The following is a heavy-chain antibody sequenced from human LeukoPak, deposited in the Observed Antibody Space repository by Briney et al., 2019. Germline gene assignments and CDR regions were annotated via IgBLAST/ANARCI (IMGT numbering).Heavy chain of an antibody. CDR3: ARGTLYDSSGYYYPLNDY. Sequence: GGSLRLSCAASGFTFSSYSMNWVRQAPGKGLEWVSSISSSSSYIYYADSVKGRFTISRDNAKNSLYLQMNSLRAEDTAVYYCARGTLYDSSGYYYPLNDYWGQGTLVTVSS. CDR2: ISSSSSYI. V-gene: IGHV3-21*01. J-gene: IGHJ4*02. D-gene: IGHD3-22*01. CDR1: GFTFSSYS.